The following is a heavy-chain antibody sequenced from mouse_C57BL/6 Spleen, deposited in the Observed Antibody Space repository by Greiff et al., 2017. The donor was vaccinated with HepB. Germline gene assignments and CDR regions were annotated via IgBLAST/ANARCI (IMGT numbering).Heavy chain of an antibody. CDR3: ARSTGGAMDY. V-gene: IGHV1-76*01. CDR2: IYPGSGNT. CDR1: GYTFTDYY. Sequence: VKLMESGAELVRPGASVKLSCKASGYTFTDYYINWVKQRPGQGLEWIARIYPGSGNTYYNEKFKGKATLTAEKSSSTAYMQLSSLTSEDSAVYFCARSTGGAMDYWGQGTSVTVSS. J-gene: IGHJ4*01.